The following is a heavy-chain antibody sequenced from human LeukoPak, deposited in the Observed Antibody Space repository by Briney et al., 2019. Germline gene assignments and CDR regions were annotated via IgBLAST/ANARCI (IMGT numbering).Heavy chain of an antibody. CDR3: ARDLRTSGWYGDFDY. D-gene: IGHD6-19*01. J-gene: IGHJ4*02. V-gene: IGHV3-53*01. CDR1: GFTVSSNY. Sequence: TGGSLRLSCVASGFTVSSNYMSWVRQAPGKGLEWVSAIFSGGSTLYADSVTGRFTISRDNSKNTVYLEMNSLRAEDTAVYYCARDLRTSGWYGDFDYWGQGTLVTVSS. CDR2: IFSGGST.